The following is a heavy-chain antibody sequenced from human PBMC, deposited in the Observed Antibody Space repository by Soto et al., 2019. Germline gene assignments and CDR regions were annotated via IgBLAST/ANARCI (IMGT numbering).Heavy chain of an antibody. V-gene: IGHV4-59*08. Sequence: QVQLQESGPGLVKPSETLSLTCTVSGDSISSFYWSWIRQPPGKGLEWIGYTRSTNYNPSLKSRVIISVDTSLNQVSLRLTSVTAADTTVYYCARRGGGFDNWFDPWGQGTLVTVSS. J-gene: IGHJ5*02. CDR1: GDSISSFY. CDR2: TRST. CDR3: ARRGGGFDNWFDP.